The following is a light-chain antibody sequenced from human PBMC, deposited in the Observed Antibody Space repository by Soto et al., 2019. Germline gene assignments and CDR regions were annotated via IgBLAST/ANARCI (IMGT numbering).Light chain of an antibody. CDR2: ETS. V-gene: IGKV3-20*01. CDR3: QQYDSSPMYT. CDR1: QSINKSY. J-gene: IGKJ2*01. Sequence: EVVLTQSPGTLSLSPGERATLSCRASQSINKSYLAWYQQRPGQAPRLLIYETSTRATGIPDRFSGSGSGTAFTLTISRLEPEDLALYYCQQYDSSPMYTFGQGTKLEIK.